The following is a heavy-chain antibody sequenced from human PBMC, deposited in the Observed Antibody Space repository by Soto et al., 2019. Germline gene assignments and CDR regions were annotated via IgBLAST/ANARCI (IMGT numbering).Heavy chain of an antibody. J-gene: IGHJ4*02. CDR1: GHSITSDGFY. CDR2: ISHTGQT. Sequence: QVHLLESGPVMVRPSGTLSLTCTVSGHSITSDGFYGGWFRRPPGRGLEWVGTISHTGQTFPNPPLSSRPTMALGPSENHCSMRLTSVTAADAGVYFWARQMRGPVPYFGWLSPVTSWGQGSQVTVSS. CDR3: ARQMRGPVPYFGWLSPVTS. V-gene: IGHV4-39*01. D-gene: IGHD3-9*01.